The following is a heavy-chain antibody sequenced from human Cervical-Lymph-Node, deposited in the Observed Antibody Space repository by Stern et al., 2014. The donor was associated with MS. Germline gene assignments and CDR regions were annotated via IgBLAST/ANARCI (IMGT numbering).Heavy chain of an antibody. CDR3: ISKGLSAILFAP. D-gene: IGHD3-3*02. CDR1: GNTFIDDY. Sequence: QVQLMQSGAEVKRPGASVKVSCKASGNTFIDDYIHWVRQAPGQGLERMGRLSTDNDGATYAQEFQGRVTMTRDSSISTAYMELSSLRSDDTAVYYCISKGLSAILFAPWGQGTLVTVSS. CDR2: LSTDNDGA. J-gene: IGHJ5*02. V-gene: IGHV1-2*06.